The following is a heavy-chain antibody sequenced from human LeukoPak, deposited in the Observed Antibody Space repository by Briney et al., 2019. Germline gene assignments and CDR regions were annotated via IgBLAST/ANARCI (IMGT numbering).Heavy chain of an antibody. J-gene: IGHJ4*02. Sequence: PGGSLRLSCAASGFAFSSYSMNWVRQAPGKGLEWVSYISSSIITIYYADSVKGRFTISRDNAKNSLYLQMNSLRDEDTAVYYCARDYYDSSGYPDYWGQGTPVTVSS. CDR1: GFAFSSYS. CDR3: ARDYYDSSGYPDY. V-gene: IGHV3-48*02. D-gene: IGHD3-22*01. CDR2: ISSSIITI.